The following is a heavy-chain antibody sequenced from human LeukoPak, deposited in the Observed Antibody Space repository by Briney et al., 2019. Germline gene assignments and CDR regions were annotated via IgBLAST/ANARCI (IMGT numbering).Heavy chain of an antibody. Sequence: SETLSLTCAVYSGSFSGYYWSWIRQPPGKGLEWIGEINHSGSTNYNPSLKSRVTISVDTSKNQFSLKLSSVTAADTAVYYCARGLSSGSLDIWGQGTMVTVSS. D-gene: IGHD1-26*01. CDR2: INHSGST. CDR1: SGSFSGYY. J-gene: IGHJ3*02. CDR3: ARGLSSGSLDI. V-gene: IGHV4-34*01.